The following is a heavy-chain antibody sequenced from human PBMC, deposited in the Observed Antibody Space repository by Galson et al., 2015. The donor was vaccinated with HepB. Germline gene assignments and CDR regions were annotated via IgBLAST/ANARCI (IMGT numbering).Heavy chain of an antibody. CDR3: ATGGGEWIQLWLLSV. CDR1: GFTFSSYG. J-gene: IGHJ4*02. D-gene: IGHD5-18*01. CDR2: ISYDGSNK. V-gene: IGHV3-30*03. Sequence: SLRLSCAASGFTFSSYGMHWVRQAPGKGLEWVAVISYDGSNKYYADSVKGRFTISRDNSKNTLYLQMNSLRAEDTAVYYCATGGGEWIQLWLLSVWGQGTLVTVSS.